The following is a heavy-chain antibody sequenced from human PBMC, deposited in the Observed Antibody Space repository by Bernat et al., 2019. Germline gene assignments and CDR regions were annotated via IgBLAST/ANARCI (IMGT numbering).Heavy chain of an antibody. CDR3: AREAQSMIVVAMTIDY. CDR1: GYTFTSYG. V-gene: IGHV1-18*04. CDR2: ISAYNGNT. D-gene: IGHD3-22*01. Sequence: QVQLVQSGAEVKKPGASVKVSCKASGYTFTSYGISWVRQAPGQGLEWMGWISAYNGNTNYAQKLQGRVTMTTDTSTSTAYMELRSLRSDATAVYYCAREAQSMIVVAMTIDYWGQGTLVTVSS. J-gene: IGHJ4*02.